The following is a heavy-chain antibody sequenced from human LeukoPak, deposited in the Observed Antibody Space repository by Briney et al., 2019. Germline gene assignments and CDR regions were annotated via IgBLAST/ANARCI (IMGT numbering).Heavy chain of an antibody. V-gene: IGHV4-59*08. Sequence: PSETLSLTCTVSGGSISSYYWSWIRQPPGKGLEWIGYIYYSGSTNYNPSLKSRVTISIDTSKNHLSLRLGSVTAADTAVYYCARLDNSAWDFDYWGQGTLVTVSS. J-gene: IGHJ4*02. CDR1: GGSISSYY. CDR2: IYYSGST. D-gene: IGHD6-19*01. CDR3: ARLDNSAWDFDY.